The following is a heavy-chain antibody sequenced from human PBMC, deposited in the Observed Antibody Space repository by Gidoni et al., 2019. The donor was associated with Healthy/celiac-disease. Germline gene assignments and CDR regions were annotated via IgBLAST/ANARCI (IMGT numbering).Heavy chain of an antibody. D-gene: IGHD3-22*01. J-gene: IGHJ5*02. Sequence: EVQLVESGGGLVQPGGSLRLSCAPSGFTFSSYSMNWVRQAPGKGLEWVSYISSSSSTIYYADSVKGRFTISRDNAKNSLYLQMNSLRAEDTAVYYCARAEYYYDSSGYFSWGQGTLVTVSS. CDR1: GFTFSSYS. CDR2: ISSSSSTI. V-gene: IGHV3-48*01. CDR3: ARAEYYYDSSGYFS.